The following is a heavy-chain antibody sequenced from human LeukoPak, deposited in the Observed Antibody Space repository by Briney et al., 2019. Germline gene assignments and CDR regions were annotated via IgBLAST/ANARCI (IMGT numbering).Heavy chain of an antibody. CDR3: ARSAMVRGVPNWFDP. Sequence: GASVKVSCKASGGTFSSYAISWVRQAPGQGLEWMGGIIPIFGTANYAQKFQGRVTITTDESTSTAYMELSSLRSEDTAVYYCARSAMVRGVPNWFDPWGQGTLVTVSS. J-gene: IGHJ5*02. V-gene: IGHV1-69*05. CDR2: IIPIFGTA. CDR1: GGTFSSYA. D-gene: IGHD3-10*01.